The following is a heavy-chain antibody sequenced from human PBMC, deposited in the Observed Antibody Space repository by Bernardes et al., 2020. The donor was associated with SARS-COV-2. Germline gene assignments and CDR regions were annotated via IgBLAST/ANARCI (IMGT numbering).Heavy chain of an antibody. J-gene: IGHJ6*03. Sequence: GGSLRLSCVASGFTFSSYGMHWFRQAPGKGLVWVSRINSDGGSTAYADSVKGRFTISRDNAKNTLYLQMNSLRAEDTAVYYCARGDYCSSTSCYHSLNYYMDVWGKGTTVTVSS. CDR1: GFTFSSYG. CDR2: INSDGGST. V-gene: IGHV3-74*01. D-gene: IGHD2-2*01. CDR3: ARGDYCSSTSCYHSLNYYMDV.